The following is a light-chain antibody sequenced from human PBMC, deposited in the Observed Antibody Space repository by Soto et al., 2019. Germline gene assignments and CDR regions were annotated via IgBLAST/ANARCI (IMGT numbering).Light chain of an antibody. CDR2: EVS. Sequence: QSALTQPASVSGSPGQSITISCTGTSSDVGGYNYVSWYQQHPGKAPKLMIYEVSNRPSGVSNRFSGSKSGNTASLTISGLQAEDEADYYCSSYTSSSPYVVFGGGTKVNVL. J-gene: IGLJ2*01. V-gene: IGLV2-14*01. CDR1: SSDVGGYNY. CDR3: SSYTSSSPYVV.